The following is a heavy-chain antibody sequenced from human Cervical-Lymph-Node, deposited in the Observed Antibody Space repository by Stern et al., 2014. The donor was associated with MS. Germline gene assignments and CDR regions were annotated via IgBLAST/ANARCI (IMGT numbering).Heavy chain of an antibody. CDR1: GFSFRNFS. Sequence: EVQLVESGGDLVQPGGSLRLSCAASGFSFRNFSINWVRQAPGKGLEWISSITRGGTPSYADSVQGRFTISRDNAKNSLYLHMNNLREEDTAVYHCATLDYWGQVTLVTVSS. V-gene: IGHV3-48*02. CDR3: ATLDY. CDR2: ITRGGTP. J-gene: IGHJ4*02.